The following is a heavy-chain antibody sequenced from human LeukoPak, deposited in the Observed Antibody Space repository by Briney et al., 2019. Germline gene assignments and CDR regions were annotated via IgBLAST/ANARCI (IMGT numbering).Heavy chain of an antibody. CDR1: GASVTSDTYF. D-gene: IGHD3-22*01. CDR2: TYYSGNT. Sequence: NPSETLSLTCILSGASVTSDTYFRGWIRQPPGKGLEWIGYTYYSGNTYYNPSLKSRVTISLDTSKNQFSLKLSSVTAADTAVYYRARGDLGLLPLDYWGQGTLVTVSS. CDR3: ARGDLGLLPLDY. J-gene: IGHJ4*02. V-gene: IGHV4-30-4*08.